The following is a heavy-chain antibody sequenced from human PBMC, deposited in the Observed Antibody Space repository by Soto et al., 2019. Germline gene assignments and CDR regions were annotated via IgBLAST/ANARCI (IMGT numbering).Heavy chain of an antibody. Sequence: SESLSLTCTVSGCSICSSSYYWGWIRQPPGKGLEWIGSIYYSGSTYYNPSLKSRVTISVDTSKNQFSLKLSSVTAADTALYYCARGRYYDSSALYYFDYWGQGTLVTVSS. J-gene: IGHJ4*02. V-gene: IGHV4-39*01. CDR2: IYYSGST. CDR3: ARGRYYDSSALYYFDY. D-gene: IGHD3-22*01. CDR1: GCSICSSSYY.